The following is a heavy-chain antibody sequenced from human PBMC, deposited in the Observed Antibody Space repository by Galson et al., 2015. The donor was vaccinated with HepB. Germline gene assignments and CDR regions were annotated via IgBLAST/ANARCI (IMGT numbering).Heavy chain of an antibody. Sequence: WVRQAPGKGLEWVSAISGSGGSTYYADSVKGRFTISRDNSKNTLYLQMNSLRAEDTAVYYCAKILTTVTTQFFGYWGQGTLVTVSS. J-gene: IGHJ4*02. CDR2: ISGSGGST. CDR3: AKILTTVTTQFFGY. V-gene: IGHV3-23*01. D-gene: IGHD4-17*01.